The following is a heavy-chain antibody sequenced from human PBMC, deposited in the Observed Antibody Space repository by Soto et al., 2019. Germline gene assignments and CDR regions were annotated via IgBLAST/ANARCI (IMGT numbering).Heavy chain of an antibody. J-gene: IGHJ4*02. CDR1: GFTFSSHA. CDR2: ISGSGGST. V-gene: IGHV3-23*01. Sequence: EVQVFESGGGLVQPGGSLRLSCAASGFTFSSHAMSWVRQAPGKGLEWVSVISGSGGSTYYADSVKGRFTISRDNSKNTLYLQMDTLRAEDTALYYCAKGVGGGNSVYFDYWGQGTLVTVSS. D-gene: IGHD3-10*01. CDR3: AKGVGGGNSVYFDY.